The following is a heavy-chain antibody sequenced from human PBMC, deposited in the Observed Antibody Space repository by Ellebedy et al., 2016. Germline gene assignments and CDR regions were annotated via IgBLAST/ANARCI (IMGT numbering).Heavy chain of an antibody. V-gene: IGHV4-59*01. D-gene: IGHD4-17*01. Sequence: SETLSLTCTVSGGSISSYYWSWIRQPPGKGLEWIGYIYYSGSTNYNPSLKSRVTISVDTSKNQFSLKLSSVTAADTAVYYCASAPDYGEPLTFDIWGQGTMVTVSS. CDR1: GGSISSYY. CDR3: ASAPDYGEPLTFDI. J-gene: IGHJ3*02. CDR2: IYYSGST.